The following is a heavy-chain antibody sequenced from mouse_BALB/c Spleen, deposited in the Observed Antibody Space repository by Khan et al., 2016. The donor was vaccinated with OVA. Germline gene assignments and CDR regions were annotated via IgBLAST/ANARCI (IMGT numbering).Heavy chain of an antibody. CDR3: AGVSTMMSWFAY. CDR1: GYTFTGYD. Sequence: QVQLKQSGAELVKPGASVKLSCKASGYTFTGYDINWVRQRPEQGLEWIGRIFPGDGNTKYNEKFKGKATMTTDKSSSTAYMQLSRLTSEGSSVYFGAGVSTMMSWFAYWGQGTLVTVSA. V-gene: IGHV1S56*01. CDR2: IFPGDGNT. J-gene: IGHJ3*01. D-gene: IGHD2-4*01.